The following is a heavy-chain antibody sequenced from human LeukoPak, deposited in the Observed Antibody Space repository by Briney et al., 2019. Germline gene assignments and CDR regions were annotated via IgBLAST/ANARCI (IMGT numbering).Heavy chain of an antibody. D-gene: IGHD3-10*01. CDR3: ARDGTMVRGGGGFDP. Sequence: SETLSLTCTVPGGSISTYYWSWIRQPPGKGLEWIGCIYYSGSTNSNPSLKSRVTISVDTSKNQFSLKLNSVTAADTAVYYCARDGTMVRGGGGFDPWGQGTLVTVSS. J-gene: IGHJ5*02. CDR1: GGSISTYY. CDR2: IYYSGST. V-gene: IGHV4-59*01.